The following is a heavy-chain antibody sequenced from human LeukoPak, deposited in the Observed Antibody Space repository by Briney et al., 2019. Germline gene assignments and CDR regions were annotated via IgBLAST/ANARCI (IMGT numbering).Heavy chain of an antibody. J-gene: IGHJ4*02. CDR1: GYTFTSYG. CDR3: ARGPSGRFLEWLPCDY. CDR2: ISAYNGNT. D-gene: IGHD3-3*01. V-gene: IGHV1-18*01. Sequence: GASVKASCKASGYTFTSYGISWVRQAPGQGLEWMGWISAYNGNTNYAQKLQGRVTMTTDTSTSTAYMELRSLRSDDTAVYYCARGPSGRFLEWLPCDYWGQGTLVTVSS.